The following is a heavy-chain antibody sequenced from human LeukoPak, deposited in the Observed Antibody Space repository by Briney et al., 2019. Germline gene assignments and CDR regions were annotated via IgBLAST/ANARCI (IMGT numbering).Heavy chain of an antibody. CDR3: ARGLFTAMVTDHSIFDY. J-gene: IGHJ4*02. Sequence: PSETLSLTCAVYGGSFSSYYWGWIRQPPGKGLEWIGSIYYSGSTYYNPSLKSRVTISVDTSKNQFSLKLSSVTAADTAVYYCARGLFTAMVTDHSIFDYWGQGTLVTVSS. CDR2: IYYSGST. CDR1: GGSFSSYY. D-gene: IGHD5-18*01. V-gene: IGHV4-39*07.